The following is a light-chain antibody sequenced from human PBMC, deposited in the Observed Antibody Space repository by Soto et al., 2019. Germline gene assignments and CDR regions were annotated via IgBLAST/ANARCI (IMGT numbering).Light chain of an antibody. CDR2: DAS. CDR3: QQHNDCPT. V-gene: IGKV3-11*01. J-gene: IGKJ1*01. Sequence: EFELTQSPATLSLSPGASAALSCGASQSVSSYAAWHQQKPSHAPRLLNYDASIRTTGTPASFSSSSSRTDFILTSSSQEAEDFAIYCCQQHNDCPTFGQGTKVDIK. CDR1: QSVSSY.